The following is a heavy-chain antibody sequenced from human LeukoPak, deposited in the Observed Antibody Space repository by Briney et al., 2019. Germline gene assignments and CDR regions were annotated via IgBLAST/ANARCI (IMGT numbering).Heavy chain of an antibody. D-gene: IGHD6-13*01. J-gene: IGHJ6*02. CDR1: GGSISNYY. CDR2: FYSSGSY. Sequence: PSETLSLTCTVSGGSISNYYWSWIRQPAGKGLKWIGRFYSSGSYNYNPSLKSRVTMSVDTSKNQFSLRLSSVTAADTAVYYCARLFPATGTPYYYIMDVWGQGTTVTVSS. CDR3: ARLFPATGTPYYYIMDV. V-gene: IGHV4-4*07.